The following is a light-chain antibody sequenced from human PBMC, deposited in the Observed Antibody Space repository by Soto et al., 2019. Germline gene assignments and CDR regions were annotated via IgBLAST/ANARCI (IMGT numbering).Light chain of an antibody. CDR1: QSLLHSNGHKY. Sequence: DVVLTQSPLSLSVTPGEPASISCRSSQSLLHSNGHKYLDWYLQKPGQPPQLLIYFGSYRASGXPXXFSGSGSGTDYTLKISRVGAEDVGVYYCMQALHSYTFGQGTKVEIK. J-gene: IGKJ1*01. V-gene: IGKV2-28*01. CDR3: MQALHSYT. CDR2: FGS.